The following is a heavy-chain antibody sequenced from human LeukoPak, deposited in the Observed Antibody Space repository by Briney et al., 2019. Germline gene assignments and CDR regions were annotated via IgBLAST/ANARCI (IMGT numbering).Heavy chain of an antibody. CDR2: IWYDGSNK. CDR3: AKDPIVVVPAAIENWFDP. V-gene: IGHV3-33*06. Sequence: PGGSLRLSCAASGFTFSSYGMHWVRQAPGKGLEWVAVIWYDGSNKYYADSVKGRFTISRDNSKNTLQLQMNSLRAEDTAVYYCAKDPIVVVPAAIENWFDPWGQGTLVTVSS. CDR1: GFTFSSYG. J-gene: IGHJ5*02. D-gene: IGHD2-2*02.